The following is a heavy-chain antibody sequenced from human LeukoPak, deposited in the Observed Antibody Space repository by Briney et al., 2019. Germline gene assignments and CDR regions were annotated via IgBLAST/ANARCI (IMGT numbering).Heavy chain of an antibody. CDR1: GYTFTSYG. Sequence: ASVKVSCKASGYTFTSYGISWVRQAPGQGLEWMGWISAYNGNTNYAQKLQGRVTMTTDTSTSTAYMELGSLRSDDTAVYYCARDPNYYGSGPYYFDYWGQGTLVTVSS. CDR3: ARDPNYYGSGPYYFDY. CDR2: ISAYNGNT. V-gene: IGHV1-18*04. J-gene: IGHJ4*02. D-gene: IGHD3-10*01.